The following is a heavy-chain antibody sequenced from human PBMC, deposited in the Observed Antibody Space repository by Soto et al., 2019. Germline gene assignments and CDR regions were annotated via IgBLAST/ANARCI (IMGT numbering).Heavy chain of an antibody. J-gene: IGHJ4*02. V-gene: IGHV3-74*01. Sequence: EVQLVEFGGGLAQPGGSLRLSCAASGFTFSSYWMYWVSQAPGEGLVWVSRINSDGSSTTYADSVKGRFTVSRDNAKDTLYLHMNSLRAEDTAVYYCARDGGYFDYWGQGILVTVSS. CDR2: INSDGSST. CDR1: GFTFSSYW. D-gene: IGHD3-10*01. CDR3: ARDGGYFDY.